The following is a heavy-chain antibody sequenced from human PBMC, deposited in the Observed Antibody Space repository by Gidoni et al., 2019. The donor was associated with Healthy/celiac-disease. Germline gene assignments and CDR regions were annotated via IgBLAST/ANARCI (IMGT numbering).Heavy chain of an antibody. V-gene: IGHV3-33*01. Sequence: QVQLGESGGGVVQPGRSLRLSCAVSGFTFSSYGMHWVRQAPGKGLEWVAVIWYDGSNKYYADSVKGRFTISRDNSKNTLYLQMNSLRAEDTAVYYCAISIAAGGLDYWGQGTLVTVSS. CDR3: AISIAAGGLDY. CDR2: IWYDGSNK. D-gene: IGHD6-13*01. CDR1: GFTFSSYG. J-gene: IGHJ4*02.